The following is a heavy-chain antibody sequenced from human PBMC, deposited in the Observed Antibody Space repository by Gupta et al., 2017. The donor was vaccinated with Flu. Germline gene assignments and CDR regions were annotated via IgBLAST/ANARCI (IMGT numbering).Heavy chain of an antibody. J-gene: IGHJ6*02. D-gene: IGHD6-19*01. CDR3: ARSGWSRVGHYYYYYGMDV. CDR1: GYTFTGYY. CDR2: INPNSGGT. V-gene: IGHV1-2*02. Sequence: QVQLVQSGAEVKKPGASVKVSCKAAGYTFTGYYMHWVRQAPGQGLEWMGWINPNSGGTNYAQKFQGRVTMTRDTSISTAYMELSRLRSDDTAVYYCARSGWSRVGHYYYYYGMDVWGQGTTVTVSS.